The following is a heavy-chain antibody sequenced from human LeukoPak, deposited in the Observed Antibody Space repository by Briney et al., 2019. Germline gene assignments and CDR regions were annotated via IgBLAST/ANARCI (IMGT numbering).Heavy chain of an antibody. CDR1: GFTFSSYW. V-gene: IGHV3-7*01. CDR3: ATEGSDFWSGYYKAFDY. D-gene: IGHD3-3*01. CDR2: IKQDGSEK. J-gene: IGHJ4*02. Sequence: PGGSLRLSCAASGFTFSSYWMSWARQAPGKGLEWVANIKQDGSEKYYVDSVKGRFTISRDNAKNSLYLQMNSLRAEDTAVYYCATEGSDFWSGYYKAFDYWGQGTLVTVSS.